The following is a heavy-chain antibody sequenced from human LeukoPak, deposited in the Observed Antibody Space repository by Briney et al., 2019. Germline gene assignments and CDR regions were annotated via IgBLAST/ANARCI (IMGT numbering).Heavy chain of an antibody. Sequence: GESLRPSCVASGFTFSNYCMSWVRQAPGKGLEWVATIESNGRERYNVDSVRGRFTIYRDNAKSSLSLQMNTLGVEDTAVYYCARGGGDCTCPAYWGQGTLVTVSS. D-gene: IGHD2-21*02. CDR3: ARGGGDCTCPAY. CDR1: GFTFSNYC. V-gene: IGHV3-7*01. CDR2: IESNGRER. J-gene: IGHJ4*02.